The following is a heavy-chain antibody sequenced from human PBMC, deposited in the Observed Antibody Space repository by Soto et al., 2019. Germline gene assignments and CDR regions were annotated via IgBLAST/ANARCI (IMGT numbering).Heavy chain of an antibody. CDR1: GGSIRGFH. J-gene: IGHJ6*02. Sequence: LSLTCSVSGGSIRGFHWSWIRQPPGKGLEWIGHLYYSGSTNYNPSLKGRATILVDTSRNHFSLKLSSFTAADTAVYFCARDLPVSEGPYYYGMDVWGPGTTVTVSS. CDR2: LYYSGST. CDR3: ARDLPVSEGPYYYGMDV. V-gene: IGHV4-59*01.